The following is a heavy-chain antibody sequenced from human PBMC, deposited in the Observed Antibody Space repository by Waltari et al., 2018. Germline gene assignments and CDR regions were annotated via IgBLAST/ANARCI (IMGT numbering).Heavy chain of an antibody. CDR1: GGSFSGYY. Sequence: QVQLQQWGAGLLKPSETLSLTCAVYGGSFSGYYWSWIRQPPGKGLEWIGEINHSGSTTYNPSLKSRVTISVDTAKNQFSLKLSSLTAADTAVYYCAGGGQRYYGSGSYSPFVYWGQGTLVTVSS. V-gene: IGHV4-34*01. J-gene: IGHJ4*02. CDR3: AGGGQRYYGSGSYSPFVY. CDR2: INHSGST. D-gene: IGHD3-10*01.